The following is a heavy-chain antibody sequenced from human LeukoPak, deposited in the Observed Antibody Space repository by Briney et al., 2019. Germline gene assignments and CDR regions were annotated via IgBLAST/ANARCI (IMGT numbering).Heavy chain of an antibody. CDR1: GFTFSSYS. D-gene: IGHD1-26*01. J-gene: IGHJ4*02. CDR2: ISSSSRTV. Sequence: GGSLRPSCAASGFTFSSYSMNWVRQAPGKGLEWISYISSSSRTVHYADSVKGRFTISRDNAKNSLYLQMNSLRDEDTAVYYCARARDGSYDYWGQGTLVTVSS. V-gene: IGHV3-48*02. CDR3: ARARDGSYDY.